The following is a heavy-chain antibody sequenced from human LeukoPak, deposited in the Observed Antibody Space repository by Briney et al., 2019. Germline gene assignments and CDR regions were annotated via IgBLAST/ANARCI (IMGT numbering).Heavy chain of an antibody. CDR2: ISGSGGST. Sequence: GGSLSLSCAASGFTFSSYAMSWVRPAPGKGLEWVSAISGSGGSTYYADSVKGRFTISRDNSKNTLYLQMNSLRAEDTAVYYCAKPSLSRLLPDAFDIWGQGTMVTVSS. J-gene: IGHJ3*02. D-gene: IGHD2-2*01. V-gene: IGHV3-23*01. CDR1: GFTFSSYA. CDR3: AKPSLSRLLPDAFDI.